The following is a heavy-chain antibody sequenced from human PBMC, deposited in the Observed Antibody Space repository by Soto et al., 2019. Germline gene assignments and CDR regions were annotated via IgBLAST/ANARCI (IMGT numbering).Heavy chain of an antibody. CDR2: ISAYNGNT. D-gene: IGHD2-15*01. CDR1: GYTFTSYG. V-gene: IGHV1-18*01. CDR3: ARCKHVVVVDAWHRFFDA. J-gene: IGHJ5*02. Sequence: ASVKVSCKASGYTFTSYGISWVRQAPGQRLEWMGWISAYNGNTNYAQKLQGRVTMTTDTSTSTAYMKLRSLSSADTAVYYCARCKHVVVVDAWHRFFDAWGQGTMVTVSS.